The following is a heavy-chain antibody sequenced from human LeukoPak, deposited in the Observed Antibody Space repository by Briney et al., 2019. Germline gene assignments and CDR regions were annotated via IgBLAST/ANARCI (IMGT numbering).Heavy chain of an antibody. J-gene: IGHJ4*02. D-gene: IGHD1-26*01. V-gene: IGHV1-69-2*01. Sequence: GASVKVSCKASGYTFNDYYMYWVQQAPGKGLEWMGRVDPEDGETIYAEKFQGRVTITADTSTDTAYVELSSLRSEDTAVYYCATVVGATPMGYWGQGTLVTVSS. CDR2: VDPEDGET. CDR3: ATVVGATPMGY. CDR1: GYTFNDYY.